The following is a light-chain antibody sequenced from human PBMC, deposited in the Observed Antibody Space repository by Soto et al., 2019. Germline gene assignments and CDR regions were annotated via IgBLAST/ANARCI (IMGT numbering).Light chain of an antibody. CDR3: EQCYNTPYT. J-gene: IGKJ4*01. CDR1: QSVLYSSNNKNY. V-gene: IGKV4-1*01. Sequence: DIVMTQSPDSLAVSLGERATINCKSSQSVLYSSNNKNYLAWYQQKPGQPPKLRIYWASTPESRVPDQFSGSGSRTDLSAAITALHDEDVAVYYCEQCYNTPYTFGGGTEVEIK. CDR2: WAS.